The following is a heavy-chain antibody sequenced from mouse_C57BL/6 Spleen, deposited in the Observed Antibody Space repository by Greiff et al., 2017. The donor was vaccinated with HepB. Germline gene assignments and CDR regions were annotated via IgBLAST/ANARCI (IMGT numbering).Heavy chain of an antibody. J-gene: IGHJ4*01. Sequence: QVQLQQSGAELVRPGTSVKVSCKASGYAFTNYLIEWVKQRPGQGLEWIGVINPGSGGTNYNEKFKGKATLTADKSSSTAYMQLSSLTSEDSAVYFCAINDYPYYYAMDYWGQGTSVTVSS. CDR1: GYAFTNYL. CDR2: INPGSGGT. V-gene: IGHV1-54*01. CDR3: AINDYPYYYAMDY. D-gene: IGHD2-4*01.